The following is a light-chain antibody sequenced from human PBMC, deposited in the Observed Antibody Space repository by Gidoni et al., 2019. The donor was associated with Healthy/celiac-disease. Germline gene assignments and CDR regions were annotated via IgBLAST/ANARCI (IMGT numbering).Light chain of an antibody. Sequence: IQMTQSPSTLSASVGDRVTITCRASQSISSWLAWYQQKPGKAPKLLIYKASSLESGVPSRFSGSGSGTEFTLTISSLQPDEFATYYCQQYNRYLVTFGGGTKVEIK. V-gene: IGKV1-5*03. CDR3: QQYNRYLVT. CDR1: QSISSW. CDR2: KAS. J-gene: IGKJ4*01.